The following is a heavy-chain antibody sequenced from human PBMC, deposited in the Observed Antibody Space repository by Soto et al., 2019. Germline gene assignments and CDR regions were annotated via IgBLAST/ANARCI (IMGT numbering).Heavy chain of an antibody. CDR1: GFTFSNCG. J-gene: IGHJ6*02. CDR3: ARXIESVTAKHFFYYYAMDV. Sequence: ASVKVSCKDSGFTFSNCGLNWVRQAPGQGLEWMGWVSANNGHTNYAQNLQGRVSMTTDTSTSTAYMELRGLRFDDTAVYYCARXIESVTAKHFFYYYAMDVWGRGTTVTVS. CDR2: VSANNGHT. D-gene: IGHD2-8*01. V-gene: IGHV1-18*01.